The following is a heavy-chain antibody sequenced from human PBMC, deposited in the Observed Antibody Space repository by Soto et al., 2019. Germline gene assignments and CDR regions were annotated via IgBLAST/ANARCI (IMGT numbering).Heavy chain of an antibody. CDR2: ISYDGSNK. CDR3: ARGGTIFGVASNYYYYYGMDV. D-gene: IGHD3-3*01. J-gene: IGHJ6*02. CDR1: GFTFSSYA. V-gene: IGHV3-30-3*01. Sequence: QPGGSLRLSCAASGFTFSSYAMHWVRQAPGKGLEWVAVISYDGSNKYYADSVKGRFTISRDNSKNTLYLQMNSLRAEDTAVYYCARGGTIFGVASNYYYYYGMDVWGQGTTVTVSS.